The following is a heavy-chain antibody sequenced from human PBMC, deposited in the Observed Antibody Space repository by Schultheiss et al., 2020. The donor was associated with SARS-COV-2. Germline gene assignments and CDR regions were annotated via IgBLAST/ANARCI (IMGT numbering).Heavy chain of an antibody. Sequence: GGSLRLSCAASGFTFSSYNMHWVRQATGKGLEWVSLISGDGGSTYYADSVKGRFTVSRDNSKNTLYLQMNSLRAEDTAVYYCARDYTYYDFWSGRAYYYYGMDVWGQGTTVTVSS. J-gene: IGHJ6*02. CDR1: GFTFSSYN. V-gene: IGHV3-NL1*01. D-gene: IGHD3-3*01. CDR3: ARDYTYYDFWSGRAYYYYGMDV. CDR2: ISGDGGST.